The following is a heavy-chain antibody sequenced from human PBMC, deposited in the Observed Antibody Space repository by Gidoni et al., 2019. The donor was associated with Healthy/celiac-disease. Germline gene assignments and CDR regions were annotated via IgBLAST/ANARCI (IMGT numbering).Heavy chain of an antibody. J-gene: IGHJ4*02. Sequence: QVQLQESGPGLVKPSQTLSLTCTVSGGSISSGSYYWSWIRQPAGKGLEWIGRIYTRGSTNYNPSLKSRVTISVDTSKNQFSLKLSSVTAADTAVYYCARMVRSSGWDVFDYWGQGTLVTVSS. V-gene: IGHV4-61*02. CDR3: ARMVRSSGWDVFDY. D-gene: IGHD6-19*01. CDR1: GGSISSGSYY. CDR2: IYTRGST.